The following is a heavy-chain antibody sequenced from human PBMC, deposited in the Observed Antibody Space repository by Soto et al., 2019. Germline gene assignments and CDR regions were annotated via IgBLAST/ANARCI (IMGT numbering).Heavy chain of an antibody. CDR3: ARVNMITFGGVIVNDAFDI. CDR2: IIPIFGTA. D-gene: IGHD3-16*02. V-gene: IGHV1-69*13. Sequence: SVKVSCKASGGTFSSYAISWVRQAPGQGLEWMGGIIPIFGTANYAQKFQGRVTITADESTSTAYMELSSLRSEDTAVYYCARVNMITFGGVIVNDAFDIWGQGKMVTVSS. J-gene: IGHJ3*02. CDR1: GGTFSSYA.